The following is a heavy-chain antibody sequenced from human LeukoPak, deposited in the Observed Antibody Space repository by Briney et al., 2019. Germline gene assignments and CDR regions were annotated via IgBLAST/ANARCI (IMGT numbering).Heavy chain of an antibody. CDR3: AKDRGYCSGGSCYSVVGFYYYYMDV. D-gene: IGHD2-15*01. J-gene: IGHJ6*03. V-gene: IGHV3-23*01. CDR1: GFTFSSYA. CDR2: ISGSGGST. Sequence: GGSLRLSCAASGFTFSSYAMSWVRQAPGKGLEWVSAISGSGGSTYYADSVKGRFTISRDNSKNTLYLQMNSLRAEDTAVYYCAKDRGYCSGGSCYSVVGFYYYYMDVWGKGTTVTVSS.